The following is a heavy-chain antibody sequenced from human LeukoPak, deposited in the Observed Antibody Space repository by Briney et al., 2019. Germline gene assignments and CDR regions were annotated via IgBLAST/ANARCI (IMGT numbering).Heavy chain of an antibody. CDR2: IYYSGST. V-gene: IGHV4-59*01. Sequence: SETLSLTCTVSGGSISSYYWSWIRQPPGKGLEWIGYIYYSGSTNYNPSLKSRVTISVDTSKNQFPLKLSSVTAADTAVYYCARGTLAAVGYWGQGTLVTVSS. CDR3: ARGTLAAVGY. D-gene: IGHD6-25*01. CDR1: GGSISSYY. J-gene: IGHJ4*02.